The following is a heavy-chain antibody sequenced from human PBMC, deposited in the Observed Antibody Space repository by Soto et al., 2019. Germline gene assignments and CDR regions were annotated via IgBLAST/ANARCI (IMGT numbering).Heavy chain of an antibody. J-gene: IGHJ4*02. CDR1: GFTFSTYA. CDR3: AKDSDYADSYFEY. D-gene: IGHD4-17*01. CDR2: IGGSGGST. Sequence: GGSLRLSCAASGFTFSTYAMSWVRQAPGKGLEWVSAIGGSGGSTYYADSVKGRFTISRDNSKNTLYLQMNSLRAEDSAIYYCAKDSDYADSYFEYWGQGTLVTVS. V-gene: IGHV3-23*01.